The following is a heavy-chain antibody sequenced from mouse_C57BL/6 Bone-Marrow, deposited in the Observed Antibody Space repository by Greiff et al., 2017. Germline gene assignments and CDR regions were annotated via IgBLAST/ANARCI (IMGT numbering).Heavy chain of an antibody. Sequence: VHVKQSGTVLVRPGASVKMSCKTSGYTFTSYWMHWVKQRPGQGLEWIGAIDPGNSDTSYNQKFKGKAKLTAVTSASTAYLELSSLTNEDSAVYYCTRWNPLVAVDYWGQGTSVTVSA. J-gene: IGHJ4*01. CDR3: TRWNPLVAVDY. V-gene: IGHV1-5*01. CDR1: GYTFTSYW. CDR2: IDPGNSDT.